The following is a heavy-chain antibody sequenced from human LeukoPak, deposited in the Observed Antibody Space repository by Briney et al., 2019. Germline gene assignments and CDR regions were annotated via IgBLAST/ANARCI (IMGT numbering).Heavy chain of an antibody. Sequence: GGSLRLSCAASGFTVSKNYMNWVRQTPGKGLEWVSIIYSGGGTYYADSVKGRFTISRDNSKNTLYLQMNSLRAEDTAVYYCARGTGQQLVVIDAFDIWGQGTMVTVSS. V-gene: IGHV3-53*01. D-gene: IGHD6-13*01. CDR2: IYSGGGT. J-gene: IGHJ3*02. CDR1: GFTVSKNY. CDR3: ARGTGQQLVVIDAFDI.